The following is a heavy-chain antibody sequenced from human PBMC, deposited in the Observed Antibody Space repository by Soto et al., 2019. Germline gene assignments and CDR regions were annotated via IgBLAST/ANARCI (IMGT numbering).Heavy chain of an antibody. CDR1: CDSINSYY. J-gene: IGHJ4*02. D-gene: IGHD1-26*01. CDR3: ARVRYGGYVDY. Sequence: PSETLSLTCTFSCDSINSYYWSWIRQPPGKGLEWIGYIYNTGSTNLNPSLESRVTLSVDTSKNQFSLNINSVTAADTAVYFCARVRYGGYVDYWGQGTLVTSPQ. V-gene: IGHV4-59*01. CDR2: IYNTGST.